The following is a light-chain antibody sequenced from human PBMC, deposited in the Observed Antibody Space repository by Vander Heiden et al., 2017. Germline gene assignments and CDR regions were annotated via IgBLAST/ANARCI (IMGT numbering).Light chain of an antibody. V-gene: IGLV2-11*01. CDR1: SSDAGGYNY. J-gene: IGLJ3*02. CDR3: CSYAGSYTWV. CDR2: DVS. Sequence: QSALTPPRSVSGSPGQSVTISCTGTSSDAGGYNYVSWYQQHPGKAPKLMIYDVSKRPSGVPDRFSGSKSGNTASLTISGLQAEDEADYYCCSYAGSYTWVFGGGTKLTVL.